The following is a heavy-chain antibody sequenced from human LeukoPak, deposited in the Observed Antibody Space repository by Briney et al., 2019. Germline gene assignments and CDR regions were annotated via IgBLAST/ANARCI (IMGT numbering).Heavy chain of an antibody. J-gene: IGHJ4*02. CDR1: GGSINTYY. CDR2: IYYGGST. D-gene: IGHD3-10*01. CDR3: ARSSVSGTYSGGY. V-gene: IGHV4-59*08. Sequence: PEILSLTCTVSGGSINTYYWSWIRQPPGKGLEWIGYIYYGGSTYSNPSLKGRVTISADTSKNQFSLKLTSVTAADTAVYYCARSSVSGTYSGGYWGQGILVTVSS.